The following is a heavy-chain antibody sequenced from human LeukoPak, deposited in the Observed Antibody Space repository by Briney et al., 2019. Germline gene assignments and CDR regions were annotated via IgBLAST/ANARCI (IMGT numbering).Heavy chain of an antibody. D-gene: IGHD3-22*01. CDR3: ARRLYDSSGANWYFDL. CDR2: IYYSGST. Sequence: ASETLSLTCTVSGGSISRSSYYWGWVRQPPGKGLEWIGSIYYSGSTYYNPSRKSRFTISVNTSKNQSSLTLSSVTAADTAVYYCARRLYDSSGANWYFDLWGRGTLVTVSS. J-gene: IGHJ2*01. CDR1: GGSISRSSYY. V-gene: IGHV4-39*01.